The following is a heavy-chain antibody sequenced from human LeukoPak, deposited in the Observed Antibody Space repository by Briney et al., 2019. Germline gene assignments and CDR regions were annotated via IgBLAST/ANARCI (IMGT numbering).Heavy chain of an antibody. Sequence: KPSETLSLTCTVSGGSISSYYWSWIRQPPGKGLEWIGHIYGSGSTNYNPSLKSRVTVSVDTSKNQFSLKLSSVTAADTAVYYCAREGTSGTHLNWFDPWGQGTLVTVSS. CDR3: AREGTSGTHLNWFDP. CDR2: IYGSGST. V-gene: IGHV4-59*01. J-gene: IGHJ5*02. D-gene: IGHD1-1*01. CDR1: GGSISSYY.